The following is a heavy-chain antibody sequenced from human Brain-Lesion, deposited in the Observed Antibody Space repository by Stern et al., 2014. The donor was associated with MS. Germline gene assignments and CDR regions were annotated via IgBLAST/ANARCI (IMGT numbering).Heavy chain of an antibody. CDR1: GYLFDDYW. CDR3: ARSPATPSGYDRFDY. Sequence: EVQLLESGAEVKKPGESLKISCEASGYLFDDYWIGWVRQMSGRGLELVAIIFPRDSNTRYSPSVQGQVPIPADKPTRPPFLKGSSLRPSAPAMYFCARSPATPSGYDRFDYWGQGALVTVSS. V-gene: IGHV5-51*04. D-gene: IGHD5-12*01. J-gene: IGHJ4*02. CDR2: IFPRDSNT.